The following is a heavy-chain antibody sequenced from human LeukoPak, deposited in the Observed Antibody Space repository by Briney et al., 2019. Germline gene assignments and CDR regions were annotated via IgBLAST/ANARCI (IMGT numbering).Heavy chain of an antibody. J-gene: IGHJ4*02. D-gene: IGHD2-2*01. CDR1: GFTVSSNC. Sequence: PGGSLRLSCAASGFTVSSNCMSWVRQAPGKGLEWVSIIYSGGSTYYADSVKGRFTISRDNSKNTLYLQMNSLRAEDTAVYYCARARYQLPFLDYWGQGTLVTVSS. V-gene: IGHV3-53*01. CDR2: IYSGGST. CDR3: ARARYQLPFLDY.